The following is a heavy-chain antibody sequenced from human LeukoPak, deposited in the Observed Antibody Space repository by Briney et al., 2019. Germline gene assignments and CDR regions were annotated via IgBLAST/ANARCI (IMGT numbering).Heavy chain of an antibody. CDR3: ARGHNTRGIAVANDY. V-gene: IGHV4-61*01. CDR1: GGSISSSSYY. Sequence: SETLSLTCTVSGGSISSSSYYWSWIRQPPGKGLEWIGYIYYSGSTNYNPSLKSRVTISVDTSKNQFSLKLSSVTAADTAVYYCARGHNTRGIAVANDYWGQGTLVTVSS. CDR2: IYYSGST. J-gene: IGHJ4*02. D-gene: IGHD6-19*01.